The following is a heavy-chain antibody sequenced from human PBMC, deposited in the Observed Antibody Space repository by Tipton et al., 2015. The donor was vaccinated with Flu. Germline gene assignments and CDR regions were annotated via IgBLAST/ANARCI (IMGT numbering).Heavy chain of an antibody. Sequence: TLSLTCSVSGDSVGRDSFCDWIRQSPGMGLEWIGNVHQTGNTYYNPSLRSRVTIAIDRPKNQFSLRLTSVTAADTAVYFCARRDYSNYVSEPKNWFDPWGQGTLGTVS. CDR2: VHQTGNT. D-gene: IGHD4-11*01. V-gene: IGHV4-38-2*01. CDR3: ARRDYSNYVSEPKNWFDP. J-gene: IGHJ5*02. CDR1: GDSVGRDSF.